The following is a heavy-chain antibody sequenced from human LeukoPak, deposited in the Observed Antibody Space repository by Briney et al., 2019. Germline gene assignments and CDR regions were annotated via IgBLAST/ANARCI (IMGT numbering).Heavy chain of an antibody. Sequence: GGSLRLSCAASGFTFDDYGMSWVRHAPGKGLEWVCGNNWNGGSTGYADSVKGRFTISRDNAKNSLYLQMNSLRAEDTAVYYCARDPPYYDFWSGYYLGYWGQGTLVTVSS. CDR3: ARDPPYYDFWSGYYLGY. V-gene: IGHV3-20*04. J-gene: IGHJ4*02. CDR2: NNWNGGST. CDR1: GFTFDDYG. D-gene: IGHD3-3*01.